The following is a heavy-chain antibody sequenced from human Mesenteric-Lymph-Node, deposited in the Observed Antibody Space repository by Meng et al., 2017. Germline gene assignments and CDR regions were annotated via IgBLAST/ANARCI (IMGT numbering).Heavy chain of an antibody. V-gene: IGHV4-34*01. D-gene: IGHD3-22*01. CDR2: INHGRST. Sequence: QLQPWGSGVSKPSETLSLPCASIDASFSGYLYTWLRTPPGKGLEYIGEINHGRSTSYTPSLKSRVTISLVKSKKQVSLKLTSVTAADTALYYCARGQRALIRGYSWFDPWGTGTLVTVSS. CDR3: ARGQRALIRGYSWFDP. CDR1: DASFSGYL. J-gene: IGHJ5*02.